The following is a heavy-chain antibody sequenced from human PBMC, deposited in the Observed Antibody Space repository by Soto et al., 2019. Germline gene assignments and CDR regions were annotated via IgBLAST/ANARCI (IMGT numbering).Heavy chain of an antibody. CDR1: GGSISSGGYY. Sequence: SETLSLTCTVSGGSISSGGYYWSWIRQHPGRGLEWIGYIYYSGSTYYNPSLKSRVTISVDTSKNQFSLKLSSVTAADTAVYYCARLEKSGWYANYYYGMDVWGQATTVTVSS. CDR3: ARLEKSGWYANYYYGMDV. D-gene: IGHD6-19*01. CDR2: IYYSGST. V-gene: IGHV4-31*03. J-gene: IGHJ6*02.